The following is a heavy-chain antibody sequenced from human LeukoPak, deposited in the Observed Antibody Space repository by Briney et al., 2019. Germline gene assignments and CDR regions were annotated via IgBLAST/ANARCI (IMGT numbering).Heavy chain of an antibody. V-gene: IGHV3-30*03. CDR1: GFTFSSYG. CDR2: ISYDAKSN. CDR3: ARIELYGSGSYYNVGFGMDV. Sequence: QPGRSLRLSCATSGFTFSSYGMHWVRQVPGKGLEWVAVISYDAKSNYHVDSVKGRFTISRDNSKNTLYLQMNSLRAEDTAVYYCARIELYGSGSYYNVGFGMDVWGKGTTVTVSS. J-gene: IGHJ6*03. D-gene: IGHD3-10*01.